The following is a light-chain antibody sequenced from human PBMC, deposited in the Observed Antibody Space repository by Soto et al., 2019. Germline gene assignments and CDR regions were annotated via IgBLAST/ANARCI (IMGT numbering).Light chain of an antibody. CDR3: QQSYSTPQT. Sequence: DVPMTQSPSSLSASERDRVTISCRASQGIRTYVNWYQQKPGGAPKLLIYAASSLQGGVPSRFSGGGSGTDFTLTITSLQPEDFATYYCQQSYSTPQTFGQGAKVDIK. CDR2: AAS. V-gene: IGKV1-39*01. CDR1: QGIRTY. J-gene: IGKJ1*01.